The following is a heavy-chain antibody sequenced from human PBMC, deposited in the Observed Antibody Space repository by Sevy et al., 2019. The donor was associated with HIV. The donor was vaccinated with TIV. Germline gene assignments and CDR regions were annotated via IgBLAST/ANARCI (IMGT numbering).Heavy chain of an antibody. Sequence: ASVKVSCKVSGYTLTELSMHWVRQAPGKGLEWMGGFDPEDGETIYAQKFQGRVTMTEDTSTDTAYMELSSLRSEDTAVYYCATGGDSETWFDSWGQGTLVTVSS. V-gene: IGHV1-24*01. CDR1: GYTLTELS. CDR2: FDPEDGET. CDR3: ATGGDSETWFDS. D-gene: IGHD3-16*01. J-gene: IGHJ5*01.